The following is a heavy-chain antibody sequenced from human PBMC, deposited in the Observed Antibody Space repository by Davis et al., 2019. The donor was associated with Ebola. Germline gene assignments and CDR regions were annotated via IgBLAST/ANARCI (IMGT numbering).Heavy chain of an antibody. D-gene: IGHD1-1*01. CDR2: IKSKTDGGTT. V-gene: IGHV3-15*01. CDR1: GFIFSNAW. J-gene: IGHJ6*02. Sequence: GESLKISCAASGFIFSNAWMNWVRQAPEKGLEWVGRIKSKTDGGTTDYAAPVKGRFTISRDDSKNTLYLQMNSLKTEDTAVYYCTTDWKYYYYYSGMGVWGQGTTVTVSS. CDR3: TTDWKYYYYYSGMGV.